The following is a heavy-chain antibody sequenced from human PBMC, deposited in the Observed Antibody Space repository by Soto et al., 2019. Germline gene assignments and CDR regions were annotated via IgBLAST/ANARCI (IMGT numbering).Heavy chain of an antibody. CDR1: GASVSSDNYY. J-gene: IGHJ4*02. CDR2: VSSSGST. D-gene: IGHD5-18*01. CDR3: ARDTRGYSRAFDY. V-gene: IGHV4-61*01. Sequence: QVQLQESGPGLVKPSETLSLPCIVSGASVSSDNYYWTWIRQPPGKGLELIGYVSSSGSTYSNPSLKSRDTISVHTSRNQFSLRLTSVTAAATAVYYCARDTRGYSRAFDYWGQGTLVTVSS.